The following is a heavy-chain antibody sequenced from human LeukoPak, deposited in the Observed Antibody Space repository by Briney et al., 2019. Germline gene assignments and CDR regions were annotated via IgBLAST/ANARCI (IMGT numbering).Heavy chain of an antibody. CDR1: EFTFRTYS. V-gene: IGHV3-48*04. Sequence: PGGSLRLSCAASEFTFRTYSMNWVRQAPGKGLEWVSYIDTTSSTIYYADSVKGRFTISRDNAKNALYLQMNSLRAEDTAVYYCAKDLHYGSADYWGQGTLVTVSS. J-gene: IGHJ4*02. CDR3: AKDLHYGSADY. D-gene: IGHD3-10*01. CDR2: IDTTSSTI.